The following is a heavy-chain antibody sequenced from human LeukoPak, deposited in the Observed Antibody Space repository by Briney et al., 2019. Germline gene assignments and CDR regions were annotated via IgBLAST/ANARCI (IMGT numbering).Heavy chain of an antibody. CDR3: ARGTPGSGSYGTLDY. CDR2: IYYSGST. CDR1: GGSISSGGYY. V-gene: IGHV4-31*03. D-gene: IGHD1-26*01. Sequence: SQTLSLTCTVSGGSISSGGYYWSWIRQHPGKGLEWIGYIYYSGSTYYNPSLKSRVTISVDTSKNQFSLKLSSVTAADTAVYYCARGTPGSGSYGTLDYWGQGTLVTVSS. J-gene: IGHJ4*02.